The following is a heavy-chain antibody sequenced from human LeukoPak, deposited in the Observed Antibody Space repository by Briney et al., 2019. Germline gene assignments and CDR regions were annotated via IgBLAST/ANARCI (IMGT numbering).Heavy chain of an antibody. V-gene: IGHV4-39*07. CDR2: IYYSGTT. CDR1: GGLISISTYY. D-gene: IGHD6-13*01. CDR3: ARTHTRYSSRILFDI. Sequence: SETLSLTCTVSGGLISISTYYWGWIRQPPGKGLEWIGSIYYSGTTHYNPSLKSRVTIAVDTSKNQFSLKLSSVTAADTAVYYCARTHTRYSSRILFDIWGQGTMVTVSS. J-gene: IGHJ3*02.